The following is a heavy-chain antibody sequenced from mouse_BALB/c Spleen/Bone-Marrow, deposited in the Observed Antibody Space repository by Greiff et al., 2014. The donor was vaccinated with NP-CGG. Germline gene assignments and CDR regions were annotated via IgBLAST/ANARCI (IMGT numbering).Heavy chain of an antibody. CDR2: IDPANGNT. V-gene: IGHV14-3*02. CDR1: GFNIKDTY. J-gene: IGHJ4*01. Sequence: VQLQQPGAELVKPGASVKLSCTASGFNIKDTYMHWVKQRPEQGLEWIGRIDPANGNTKYDPKFQGKATITADTASNTAYLQLSSLTAEDTAVYYCARPIFLWGQGTSVTVSS. CDR3: ARPIFL.